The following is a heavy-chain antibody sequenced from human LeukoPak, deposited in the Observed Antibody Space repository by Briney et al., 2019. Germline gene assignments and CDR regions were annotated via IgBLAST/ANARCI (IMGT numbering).Heavy chain of an antibody. CDR2: IKQDGSDK. J-gene: IGHJ4*02. Sequence: GESLTLSCAASGFTFSSYWMSWVRQAPGKGLEWVANIKQDGSDKYYVDSVKGRFTISRDNAKNSLYLQMNSLRAEDTAVYYCARLGPDTAMAPDYWGQGTLVTVSS. D-gene: IGHD5-18*01. V-gene: IGHV3-7*04. CDR1: GFTFSSYW. CDR3: ARLGPDTAMAPDY.